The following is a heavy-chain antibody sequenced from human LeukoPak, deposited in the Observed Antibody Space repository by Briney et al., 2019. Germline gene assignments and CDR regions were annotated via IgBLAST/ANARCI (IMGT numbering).Heavy chain of an antibody. D-gene: IGHD1-7*01. J-gene: IGHJ4*02. Sequence: GGSLRLSCAASGFAFNSYIMSWVRQAPGEGLEWVSTISGSGDGTDYADSVKGRSTISRDNSKNTLYLQMNSLRAEDTAIYYCAKPDGIETTEIWGQGTLVTVSS. CDR2: ISGSGDGT. V-gene: IGHV3-23*01. CDR1: GFAFNSYI. CDR3: AKPDGIETTEI.